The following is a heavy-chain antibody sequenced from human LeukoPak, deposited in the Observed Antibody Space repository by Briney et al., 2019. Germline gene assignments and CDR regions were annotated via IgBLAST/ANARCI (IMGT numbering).Heavy chain of an antibody. CDR3: ARGWSTYYYDSSGYGYNWFDP. J-gene: IGHJ5*02. CDR1: GGSISSYY. CDR2: IYTSGST. V-gene: IGHV4-4*07. Sequence: PSETLSLTCTVSGGSISSYYWSWIRQPAGKGLEWIGRIYTSGSTNYNPSLKSRVTMSVDTSKNQFSLKLSSVTAADTAVCYCARGWSTYYYDSSGYGYNWFDPWGQGTLVTVSS. D-gene: IGHD3-22*01.